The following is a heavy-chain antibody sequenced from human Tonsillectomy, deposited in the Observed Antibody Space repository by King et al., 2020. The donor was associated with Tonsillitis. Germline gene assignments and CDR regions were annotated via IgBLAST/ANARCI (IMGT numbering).Heavy chain of an antibody. CDR2: MNPNSGNT. CDR1: GYTFTSYD. D-gene: IGHD3-10*01. V-gene: IGHV1-8*02. CDR3: VWCGDLLSGHYYYGMDV. Sequence: QLVQSGAEVKKPGASVKVSCKASGYTFTSYDINWVRQATGQGLEWMGWMNPNSGNTGYAQKFQGRVTITRNTSISTAYMALSSMRSEDTAVYYCVWCGDLLSGHYYYGMDVWGQGTTVTVSS. J-gene: IGHJ6*02.